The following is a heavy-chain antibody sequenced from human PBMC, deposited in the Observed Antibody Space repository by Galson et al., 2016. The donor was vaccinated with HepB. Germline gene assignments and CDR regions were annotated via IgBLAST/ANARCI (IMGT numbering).Heavy chain of an antibody. Sequence: SLRLSCAASGFILKNYAMNWVRQAPGKGLEWVSVIRGSGGTTYYADSVKGRFTISRDNSENILYLQMNNLRDEDTAVYYCAKDLISVSGSYRRGPFDSWGQGTLVTVSS. CDR2: IRGSGGTT. CDR3: AKDLISVSGSYRRGPFDS. J-gene: IGHJ4*02. V-gene: IGHV3-23*01. CDR1: GFILKNYA. D-gene: IGHD3-10*01.